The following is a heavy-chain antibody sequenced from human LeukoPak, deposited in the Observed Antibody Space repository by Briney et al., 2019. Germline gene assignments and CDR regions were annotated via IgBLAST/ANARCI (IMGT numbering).Heavy chain of an antibody. CDR3: ARGPEVLSYGMDV. V-gene: IGHV1-18*01. Sequence: ASVKVSCKASGGTFSSYAISWVRQAPGQELEWMGWISAYNGNTNYAQKLQGRVTMTTDTSTSTAYMELRSLRSDDTAVYYCARGPEVLSYGMDVWGKGTTVTVSS. CDR2: ISAYNGNT. D-gene: IGHD2-8*01. J-gene: IGHJ6*04. CDR1: GGTFSSYA.